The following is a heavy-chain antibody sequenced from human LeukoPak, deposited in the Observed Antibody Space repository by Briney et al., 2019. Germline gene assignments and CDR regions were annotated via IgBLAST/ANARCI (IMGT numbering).Heavy chain of an antibody. CDR2: IGSGGST. V-gene: IGHV3-23*01. D-gene: IGHD6-19*01. CDR3: ARSRGSSGRYYFDY. CDR1: GFTFSSYA. Sequence: GGSLRLSYAASGFTFSSYAMSWVRQAPGKGLEWVAGIGSGGSTYYADSVKGRFTISRDNSKNTLYLQMNSLRAEDTAVYYCARSRGSSGRYYFDYWGQGTLVTVSS. J-gene: IGHJ4*02.